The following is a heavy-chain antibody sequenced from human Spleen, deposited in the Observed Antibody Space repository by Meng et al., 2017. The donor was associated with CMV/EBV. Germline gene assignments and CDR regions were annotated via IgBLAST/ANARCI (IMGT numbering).Heavy chain of an antibody. V-gene: IGHV1-69*10. J-gene: IGHJ3*02. CDR2: IIPILGIA. D-gene: IGHD3-3*01. CDR3: ARVFYDFWSGYYPTPGAFDI. Sequence: SVKVSCKASGYTFPGYYIHWVRQAPGQGLEWMGGIIPILGIANYAQKFQGRVTITADKSTSTAYMELSSLRSEDTAVYYCARVFYDFWSGYYPTPGAFDIWGQGTMVTVSS. CDR1: GYTFPGYY.